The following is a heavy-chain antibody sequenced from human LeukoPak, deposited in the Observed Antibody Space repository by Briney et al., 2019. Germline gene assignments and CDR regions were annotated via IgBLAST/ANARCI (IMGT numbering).Heavy chain of an antibody. CDR3: ARRGYASSWSFDY. CDR1: GGSISSGDYY. J-gene: IGHJ4*02. CDR2: IYYRGST. D-gene: IGHD6-13*01. V-gene: IGHV4-30-4*01. Sequence: SETLSLTCTVSGGSISSGDYYWSWIRQPPGQGLEWIGYIYYRGSTYYNPSLKSRVIISVDTSKNQFSLKLSSVTAADTAVYYCARRGYASSWSFDYWGQGTLVTVSS.